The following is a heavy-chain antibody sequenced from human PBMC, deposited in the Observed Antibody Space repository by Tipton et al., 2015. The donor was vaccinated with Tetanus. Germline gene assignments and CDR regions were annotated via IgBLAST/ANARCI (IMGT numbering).Heavy chain of an antibody. CDR1: GLTFSNYW. J-gene: IGHJ4*02. Sequence: SLRLSCVASGLTFSNYWMHWVRQAPGKGLQWVAVSWYDGTDKYYADSVKGRFTISRDNSKNTLYLQMSSLRAEDTAVYYCAREADCSGGSCFSGDFDNWGQGTQVTVSS. D-gene: IGHD2-15*01. CDR3: AREADCSGGSCFSGDFDN. CDR2: SWYDGTDK. V-gene: IGHV3-33*08.